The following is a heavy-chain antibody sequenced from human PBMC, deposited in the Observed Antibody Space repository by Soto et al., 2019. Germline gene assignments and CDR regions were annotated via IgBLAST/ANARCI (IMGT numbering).Heavy chain of an antibody. CDR2: ISWNSGSI. Sequence: EVQLVESGGGLVQPGRSLRLSCAASGFTFDDYAMHWVRQAPGKGLEWVSGISWNSGSIGYADSVKGRITISRDNAKNSLYLQMNSLRAEDTALYYCAKDRSGSYYDYYYGMDVWGQGTTVTVSS. CDR1: GFTFDDYA. V-gene: IGHV3-9*01. J-gene: IGHJ6*02. CDR3: AKDRSGSYYDYYYGMDV. D-gene: IGHD1-26*01.